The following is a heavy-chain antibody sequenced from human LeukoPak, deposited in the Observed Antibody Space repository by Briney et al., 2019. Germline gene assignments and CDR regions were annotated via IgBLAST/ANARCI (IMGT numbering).Heavy chain of an antibody. CDR2: ISSSSSYI. CDR1: GFTFSSYS. Sequence: GGSLRLSCAASGFTFSSYSMNWVRQAPGKGLEWVSSISSSSSYIYYADSVKGRFTISRDNAKNSLYLQMNSLRAEDTAVYYCARARITMVRGGRGRLYYYYYGMDVWGQGTTVTVSS. CDR3: ARARITMVRGGRGRLYYYYYGMDV. D-gene: IGHD3-10*01. J-gene: IGHJ6*02. V-gene: IGHV3-21*01.